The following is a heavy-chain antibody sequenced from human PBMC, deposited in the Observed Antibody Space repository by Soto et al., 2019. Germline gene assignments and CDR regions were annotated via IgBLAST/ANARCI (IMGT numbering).Heavy chain of an antibody. CDR3: ARDSDSGSGNYYHGMDV. Sequence: ASVKVSCKASGYTFTSYYMHWVRQAPGQGLEWMGIINPSGGSTSYAQKFQGRVTMTRDTSTSTVYMELSSLRSEDTAAYYCARDSDSGSGNYYHGMDVWGQGTTVTVSS. CDR1: GYTFTSYY. J-gene: IGHJ6*02. D-gene: IGHD1-26*01. CDR2: INPSGGST. V-gene: IGHV1-46*03.